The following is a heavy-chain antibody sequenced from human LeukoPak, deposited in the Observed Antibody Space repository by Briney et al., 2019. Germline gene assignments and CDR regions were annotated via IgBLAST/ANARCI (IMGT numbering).Heavy chain of an antibody. V-gene: IGHV5-51*01. CDR1: GYSFTSYW. J-gene: IGHJ3*02. CDR2: IYPGDSDT. CDR3: ARLRSSGWYGWQAFDI. Sequence: GESLKISCKGSGYSFTSYWIGWVRQMPGKGLEWMGIIYPGDSDTRYSPSFQGQVTTSADKSISTAYLQWSSLKASDTAMYYCARLRSSGWYGWQAFDIWGQGTMVTVSS. D-gene: IGHD6-19*01.